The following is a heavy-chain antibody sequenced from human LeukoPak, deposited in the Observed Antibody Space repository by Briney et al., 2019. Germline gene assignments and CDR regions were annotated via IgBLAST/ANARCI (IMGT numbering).Heavy chain of an antibody. V-gene: IGHV3-23*01. CDR1: AFTFSSNA. Sequence: GGSLRLSCAASAFTFSSNALNWVRQAPGKGLEWVSVISISGAGTYYADSVKGRFTISRDNSKNTLYLQMNSLRAEDTAVYYCAKGGLNIAARLDYWGQGTLVTVSS. J-gene: IGHJ4*02. CDR3: AKGGLNIAARLDY. CDR2: ISISGAGT. D-gene: IGHD6-6*01.